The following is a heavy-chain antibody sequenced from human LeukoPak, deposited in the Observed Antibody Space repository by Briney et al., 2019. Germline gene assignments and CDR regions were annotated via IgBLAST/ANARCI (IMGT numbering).Heavy chain of an antibody. CDR3: ARQALWFFDH. D-gene: IGHD2-21*01. CDR2: ISYGGST. V-gene: IGHV4-39*01. Sequence: NASETLSLTCTVSGGSISSNSNYWAWIRQPPGRGLEWIGSISYGGSTYYSPSLERRVTISVDTSKNQFSLRLSSVTAADTAVYYCARQALWFFDHWGQGTLVTVSS. J-gene: IGHJ4*02. CDR1: GGSISSNSNY.